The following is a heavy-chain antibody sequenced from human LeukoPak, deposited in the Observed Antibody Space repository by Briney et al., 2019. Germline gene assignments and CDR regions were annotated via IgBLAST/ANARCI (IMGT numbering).Heavy chain of an antibody. V-gene: IGHV1-24*01. CDR2: FDPEDGET. CDR1: GYTLTELS. CDR3: ATGEGAAGTYYYYYGMDV. D-gene: IGHD6-13*01. J-gene: IGHJ6*02. Sequence: ASVTVSFKFSGYTLTELSMHWVRQAPGKGREWMGGFDPEDGETIYAQNFHGRVTITEDTSTDTAYMELSSLRSEDTAVYYCATGEGAAGTYYYYYGMDVWGQRTTVTVSS.